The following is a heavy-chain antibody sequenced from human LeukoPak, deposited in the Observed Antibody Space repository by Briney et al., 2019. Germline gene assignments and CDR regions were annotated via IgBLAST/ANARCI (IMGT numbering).Heavy chain of an antibody. CDR1: GYTFSDYC. CDR2: INPQSGGI. D-gene: IGHD2-15*01. J-gene: IGHJ5*01. CDR3: ARNERADVVVGALLNWFDP. Sequence: ASVKVPCKASGYTFSDYCIHWVRPAPGQGPEWMGWINPQSGGISYAQKFQGRVTMTRDTSISTAYMELSRLTSDDTAMYYCARNERADVVVGALLNWFDPWEQRSLATVSS. V-gene: IGHV1-2*02.